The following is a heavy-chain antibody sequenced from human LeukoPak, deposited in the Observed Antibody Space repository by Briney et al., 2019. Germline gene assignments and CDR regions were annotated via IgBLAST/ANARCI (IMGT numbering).Heavy chain of an antibody. CDR2: ISTDGYGT. J-gene: IGHJ4*02. D-gene: IGHD2-15*01. V-gene: IGHV3-64*01. Sequence: PGGSLRLSCAASGFTSSTYAMHWVRQAPGKGLEYVSAISTDGYGTYYGNSVKGRFTISRDNSKNMLYLQMGSLRPEDMAVYYCARYGAGSCYDYWGQGTLATVSS. CDR3: ARYGAGSCYDY. CDR1: GFTSSTYA.